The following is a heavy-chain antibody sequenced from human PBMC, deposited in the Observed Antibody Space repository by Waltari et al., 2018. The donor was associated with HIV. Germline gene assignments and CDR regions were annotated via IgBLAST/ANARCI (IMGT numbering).Heavy chain of an antibody. Sequence: EVQLVQSGAQVKKPGESLKISCKASGYSFTTYWLGWVRQLPGKGLEWMGIIYPGDSDTRYSPSFQGQVTISADKSISTAYLQWSSLQASDTAMYYCTKGMYANEDYFGYWGQGTLVTVSS. CDR1: GYSFTTYW. V-gene: IGHV5-51*03. CDR3: TKGMYANEDYFGY. CDR2: IYPGDSDT. J-gene: IGHJ4*02. D-gene: IGHD2-8*01.